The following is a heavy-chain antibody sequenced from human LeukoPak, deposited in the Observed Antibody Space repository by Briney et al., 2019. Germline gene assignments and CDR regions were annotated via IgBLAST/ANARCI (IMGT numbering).Heavy chain of an antibody. J-gene: IGHJ4*02. V-gene: IGHV3-21*01. D-gene: IGHD5-12*01. Sequence: PGGSLRLSCAASGFTLSSYALNWVRQAPGKGLEWVSFISSSSSYIYYADSVKGRFTIFRDNAKNSLYLQMNSLRAEDTAMYYCAGCEMGYSGYDLDYWGQGTLVTVSS. CDR3: AGCEMGYSGYDLDY. CDR1: GFTLSSYA. CDR2: ISSSSSYI.